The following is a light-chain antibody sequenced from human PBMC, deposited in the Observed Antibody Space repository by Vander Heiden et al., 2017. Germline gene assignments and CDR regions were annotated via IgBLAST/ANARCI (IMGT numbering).Light chain of an antibody. J-gene: IGKJ1*01. CDR3: QQYGSSSRT. Sequence: PVFVPRLLIYGASSRATGIPDRCSGRGWGEDFPLTISRLEPEEFAVYYCQQYGSSSRTFGQGTRVEIK. CDR2: GAS. V-gene: IGKV3D-20*01.